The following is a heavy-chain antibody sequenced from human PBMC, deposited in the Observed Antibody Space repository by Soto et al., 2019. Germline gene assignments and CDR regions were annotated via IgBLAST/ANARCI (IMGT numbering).Heavy chain of an antibody. D-gene: IGHD6-6*01. CDR3: ARGMLRIAARPPYFDY. CDR1: GGTFSSYA. CDR2: IIPIFGTE. Sequence: SVEVSCKASGGTFSSYAISWVRQAPGEGLEWMGGIIPIFGTENYAQKFQGRVTITAEESTSTAYMELSSLRSEDTAVYYCARGMLRIAARPPYFDYWGQGSMITF. V-gene: IGHV1-69*13. J-gene: IGHJ4*02.